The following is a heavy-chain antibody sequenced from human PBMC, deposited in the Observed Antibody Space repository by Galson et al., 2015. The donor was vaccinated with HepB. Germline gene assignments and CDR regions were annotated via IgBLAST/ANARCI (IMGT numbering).Heavy chain of an antibody. CDR1: GFTFDDYD. V-gene: IGHV3-20*04. CDR3: ARAKWELRAFDY. J-gene: IGHJ4*02. Sequence: SLRLSCAASGFTFDDYDMSWVRQAPGKGLEWVSGINWNGGSTSYVDSVKGRFIISRDNAKNSLYLQMNSLRAEDTALYYCARAKWELRAFDYWGQGTLVTVSS. CDR2: INWNGGST. D-gene: IGHD1-26*01.